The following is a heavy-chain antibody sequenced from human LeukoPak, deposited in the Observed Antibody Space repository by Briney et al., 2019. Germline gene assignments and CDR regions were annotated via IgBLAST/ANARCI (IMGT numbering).Heavy chain of an antibody. V-gene: IGHV3-48*04. Sequence: GSLRLSCAASGFTFSSYSMNWVRQAPGKGLEWVSYISSSGSTIYYADSVKGRFTISRDNAKNSLYLQMNSLRAEDTAVYYCARAAAAVMDYWGQGTLVTVSS. CDR1: GFTFSSYS. J-gene: IGHJ4*02. CDR3: ARAAAAVMDY. CDR2: ISSSGSTI. D-gene: IGHD6-13*01.